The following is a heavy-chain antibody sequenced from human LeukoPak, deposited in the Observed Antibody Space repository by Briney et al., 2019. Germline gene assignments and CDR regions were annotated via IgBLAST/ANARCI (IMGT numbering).Heavy chain of an antibody. CDR2: INWNGGST. D-gene: IGHD3-10*01. Sequence: GGSLRLSCEASGFTFSSYWMHWVRQIPGKGLEWVSGINWNGGSTGYADSVKGRFTISRDNAKNSLYLQMNSLRAEDTALYYCARYGSGSYYIPYYYYYMDVWGKGTTVTVSS. CDR1: GFTFSSYW. J-gene: IGHJ6*03. CDR3: ARYGSGSYYIPYYYYYMDV. V-gene: IGHV3-20*04.